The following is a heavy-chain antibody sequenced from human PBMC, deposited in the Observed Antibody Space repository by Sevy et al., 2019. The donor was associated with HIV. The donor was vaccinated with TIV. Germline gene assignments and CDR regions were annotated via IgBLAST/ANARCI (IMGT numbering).Heavy chain of an antibody. D-gene: IGHD5-18*01. J-gene: IGHJ4*02. V-gene: IGHV3-21*01. Sequence: GGSLRLSCAASGFTFSSYSMNWVPQAPGKGLEWVSSISSSSSYIYYADSVKGRFTISRDNAKNSLYLQMNSLRAEDTAVYYCARDRVDTAMVNPLDYWGQGTLVTVSS. CDR3: ARDRVDTAMVNPLDY. CDR1: GFTFSSYS. CDR2: ISSSSSYI.